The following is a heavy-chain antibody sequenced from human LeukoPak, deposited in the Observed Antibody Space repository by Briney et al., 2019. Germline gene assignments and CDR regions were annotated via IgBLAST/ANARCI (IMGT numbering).Heavy chain of an antibody. J-gene: IGHJ4*02. Sequence: SETLSLTCAVYGGSFSGYYWGWIRQPPGKGLEWIGEINHSGSTNYNPSLMSRVAMSVDTSKNQFSLNLRSVTAADTAVYYCARGGVTIFGVVINEEYYFDYWGQGTLVTVSS. CDR2: INHSGST. CDR3: ARGGVTIFGVVINEEYYFDY. CDR1: GGSFSGYY. V-gene: IGHV4-34*01. D-gene: IGHD3-3*01.